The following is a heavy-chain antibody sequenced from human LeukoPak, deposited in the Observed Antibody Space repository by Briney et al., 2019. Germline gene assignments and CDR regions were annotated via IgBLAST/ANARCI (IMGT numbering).Heavy chain of an antibody. Sequence: GGSLTLSCTASGFSFSSYSMNWVRQPPGKGLEWVSYISSSSSTIYYADPVKRRSTISRDNAKISLYLQMNTLRAEDTAAYHCAKDLTGGYFDYDGQGTRITVS. V-gene: IGHV3-48*04. CDR1: GFSFSSYS. D-gene: IGHD3-16*01. J-gene: IGHJ4*02. CDR2: ISSSSSTI. CDR3: AKDLTGGYFDY.